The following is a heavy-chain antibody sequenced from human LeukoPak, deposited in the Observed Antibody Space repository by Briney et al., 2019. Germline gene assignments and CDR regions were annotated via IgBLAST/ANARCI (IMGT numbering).Heavy chain of an antibody. CDR1: GFTFSKYW. CDR3: ARDGCSSTSCYIGYFDY. CDR2: IKQDGSEK. V-gene: IGHV3-7*01. D-gene: IGHD2-2*02. Sequence: GGSLRLSCAASGFTFSKYWMSWVRQAPGKGLEWVANIKQDGSEKFYVDSVKGRFTISRGNAKNSLYLQMNSLRAEDTAVYYCARDGCSSTSCYIGYFDYWGQGTLVTVSS. J-gene: IGHJ4*02.